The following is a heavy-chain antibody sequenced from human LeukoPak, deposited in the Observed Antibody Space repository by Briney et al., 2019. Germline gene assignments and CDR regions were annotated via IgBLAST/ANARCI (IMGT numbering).Heavy chain of an antibody. D-gene: IGHD2-8*01. J-gene: IGHJ6*03. CDR3: SNGPYYMDV. V-gene: IGHV4-39*07. CDR1: GGSISNIRYY. CDR2: IFYGGST. Sequence: SETLSLTCTVSGGSISNIRYYWGWIRQPPGNGLEWIASIFYGGSTHHNPSLKSRVTILVDTSKNQFSMKLSSVTAADTAVYYCSNGPYYMDVWGKGTTVTVSS.